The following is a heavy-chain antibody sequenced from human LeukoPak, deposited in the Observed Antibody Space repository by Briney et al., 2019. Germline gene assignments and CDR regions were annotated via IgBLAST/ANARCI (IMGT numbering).Heavy chain of an antibody. CDR3: ARVRAVRTAMVLGY. V-gene: IGHV1-2*02. D-gene: IGHD5-18*01. Sequence: ASVKVSCKASGYRFTSYYMHWVRQAPGQGLEWMGWINPNSGGTNYAQKFQGRVTMTRDTSISTAYMELSRLRSDDTAVYYCARVRAVRTAMVLGYWGQGTLVTVSS. CDR1: GYRFTSYY. J-gene: IGHJ4*02. CDR2: INPNSGGT.